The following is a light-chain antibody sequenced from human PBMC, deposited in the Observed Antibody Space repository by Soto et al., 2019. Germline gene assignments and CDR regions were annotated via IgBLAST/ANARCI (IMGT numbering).Light chain of an antibody. CDR2: AST. CDR1: GSNIGAGYG. V-gene: IGLV1-40*01. J-gene: IGLJ3*02. CDR3: QSYDTTLSGWV. Sequence: QLVLTQPPSVSGAPGQRVTVSCTGGGSNIGAGYGVHWYQQVPGTAPKLLVYASTHRPSGVPDRFSGSRSGTSASLAITGLQTQDEGDYYCQSYDTTLSGWVFGGGTKVTVL.